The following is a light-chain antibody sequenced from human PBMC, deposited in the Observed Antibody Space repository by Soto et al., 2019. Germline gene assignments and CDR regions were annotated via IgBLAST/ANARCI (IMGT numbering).Light chain of an antibody. V-gene: IGKV4-1*01. CDR3: QQYYTAWT. J-gene: IGKJ1*01. Sequence: DIVMTHSPDSLAVSLGERATINGKSSQRVLYSSNNKNYLAWYQPKPGKPPKLLIYWASTQESGVPDRLSGSGSGTDFTLTIRSLQAEDAAVYYCQQYYTAWTFGQGTKVDIK. CDR2: WAS. CDR1: QRVLYSSNNKNY.